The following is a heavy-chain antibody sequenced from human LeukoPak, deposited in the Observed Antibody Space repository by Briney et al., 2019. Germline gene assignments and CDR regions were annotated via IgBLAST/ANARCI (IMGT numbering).Heavy chain of an antibody. Sequence: GGSLRLSCTASGFTFSSYGMHWVRQAPGKGLEWVSYISSSAGTTYYADSVKGRFTISRDNAKNSLYLQMNSLRAEDTAVYFCARQQQQLWYDWGQGTLVTVSS. D-gene: IGHD5-18*01. CDR2: ISSSAGTT. J-gene: IGHJ4*02. CDR1: GFTFSSYG. CDR3: ARQQQQLWYD. V-gene: IGHV3-48*04.